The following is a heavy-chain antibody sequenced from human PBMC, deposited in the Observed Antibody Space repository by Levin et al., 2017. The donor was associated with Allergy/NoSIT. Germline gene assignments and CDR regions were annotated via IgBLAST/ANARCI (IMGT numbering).Heavy chain of an antibody. CDR1: GFTFSSYW. CDR2: IYNDGSTA. Sequence: GGSLRLSCAASGFTFSSYWMYWVRQAPGKGLLWVSRIYNDGSTASYADSVKGRFTISRDNAKNTLYLQMNSLRAEDTAVYYCAREGRSSWTYFYGLDVWGQGATVTVSS. D-gene: IGHD6-13*01. CDR3: AREGRSSWTYFYGLDV. V-gene: IGHV3-74*01. J-gene: IGHJ6*02.